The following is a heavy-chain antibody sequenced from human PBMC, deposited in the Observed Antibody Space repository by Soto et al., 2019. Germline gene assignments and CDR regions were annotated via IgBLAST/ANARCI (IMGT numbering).Heavy chain of an antibody. D-gene: IGHD2-15*01. CDR3: ARGRYCLTGRCFPNWFDS. Sequence: SETLSLTCSVSGDSISTVDYFWACIRQPPGQALEYIGYIYKSTTTYYNPSFESRVAISLDTSKSQFSLNVTSVTAADTAVYFCARGRYCLTGRCFPNWFDSWGQGTLVTVSS. CDR1: GDSISTVDYF. CDR2: IYKSTTT. J-gene: IGHJ5*01. V-gene: IGHV4-30-4*01.